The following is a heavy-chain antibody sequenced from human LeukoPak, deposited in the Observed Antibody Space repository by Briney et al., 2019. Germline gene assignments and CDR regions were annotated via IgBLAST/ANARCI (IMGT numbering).Heavy chain of an antibody. CDR3: ARDGYSGYDYGLRVFDP. CDR1: GGSVSSGSYY. Sequence: SETLSLTCTVSGGSVSSGSYYWSWIRQPPGTGLEWIGYIYYSGSTNYNPSLKSRVTISVDTSKNQFSLKLSSVTAADTAVYYCARDGYSGYDYGLRVFDPWGQGTLVTVSS. J-gene: IGHJ5*02. D-gene: IGHD5-12*01. CDR2: IYYSGST. V-gene: IGHV4-61*01.